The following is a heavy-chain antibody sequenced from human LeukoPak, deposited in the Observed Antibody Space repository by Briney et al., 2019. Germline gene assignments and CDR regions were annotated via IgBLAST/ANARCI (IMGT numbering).Heavy chain of an antibody. CDR2: IWYDGSNK. J-gene: IGHJ3*02. V-gene: IGHV3-33*01. CDR3: ARHDVVVPAAAGAFDI. Sequence: PGGSLRLSCAASGFTFSSYGMHWVRQAPGKGLEWVAVIWYDGSNKYYADSVKGRFTISRDNSKNTLYLQMNSLRAEDTAVYYCARHDVVVPAAAGAFDIWGQGTMVTVSS. CDR1: GFTFSSYG. D-gene: IGHD2-2*01.